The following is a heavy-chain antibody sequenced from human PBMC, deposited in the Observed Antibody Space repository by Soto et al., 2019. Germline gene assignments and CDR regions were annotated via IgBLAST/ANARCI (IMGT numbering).Heavy chain of an antibody. Sequence: GASVKVSCKASGYTFSSSGFSWVRQAPGQGLEWMGWISAYNGNKHYAQKFQGRVIMTTDASTSTAFMDLRSLRSDDTAVYYCAMQGGYSFDSSGYNYVNYWALGTLVTGSS. D-gene: IGHD3-22*01. CDR2: ISAYNGNK. J-gene: IGHJ4*02. CDR3: AMQGGYSFDSSGYNYVNY. CDR1: GYTFSSSG. V-gene: IGHV1-18*01.